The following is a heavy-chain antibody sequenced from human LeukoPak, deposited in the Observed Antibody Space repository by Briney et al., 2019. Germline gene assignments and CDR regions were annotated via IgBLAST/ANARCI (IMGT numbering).Heavy chain of an antibody. J-gene: IGHJ4*02. CDR1: GFTFSSYS. D-gene: IGHD6-19*01. V-gene: IGHV3-30*18. CDR2: ISYDGSNK. Sequence: GGSLRLSCAASGFTFSSYSMNWVRQAPGKGLEWVTLISYDGSNKYYADSVKGRFTISRDNSKNTLYLQMNSLRAEDTAVYYCAKDLLGGIAVAGSGFAYWGQGTLVTVSS. CDR3: AKDLLGGIAVAGSGFAY.